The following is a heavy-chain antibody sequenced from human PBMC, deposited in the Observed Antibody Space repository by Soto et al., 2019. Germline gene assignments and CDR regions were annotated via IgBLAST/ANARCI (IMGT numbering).Heavy chain of an antibody. CDR2: ISYDGSNK. CDR1: GFTFSSYG. D-gene: IGHD4-17*01. J-gene: IGHJ6*02. V-gene: IGHV3-30*18. Sequence: QVQLVESGGGVVQPGRSLRLSCAASGFTFSSYGMHWVRQAPGKGLEWVAVISYDGSNKYYADSVKGRFTISRDNSKNTLYLQMNSLRAEDTAVYYCAKDHHDYGDYPPRGYYYYGMDVWGQGTTVTVSS. CDR3: AKDHHDYGDYPPRGYYYYGMDV.